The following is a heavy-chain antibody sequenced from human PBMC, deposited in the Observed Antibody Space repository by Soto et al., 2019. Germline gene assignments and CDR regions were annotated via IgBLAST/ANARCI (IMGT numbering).Heavy chain of an antibody. CDR1: GFTFRFYD. Sequence: QVQLVESGGGVVQPGRSLRLSCATSGFTFRFYDMHWVRQAPGKGLEWVAIISRDGNNKDYGDSVKGRFTISRDNSKNTLYLQMNSLRGEDTAVYYCAKDAYTPIRTTAHGSGGPDHWGRGTLVTVSS. V-gene: IGHV3-30*18. CDR3: AKDAYTPIRTTAHGSGGPDH. D-gene: IGHD4-4*01. CDR2: ISRDGNNK. J-gene: IGHJ4*02.